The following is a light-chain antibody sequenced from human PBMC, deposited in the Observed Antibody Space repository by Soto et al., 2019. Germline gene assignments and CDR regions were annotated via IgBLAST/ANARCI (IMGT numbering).Light chain of an antibody. CDR2: EVS. J-gene: IGLJ2*01. Sequence: QSALTQPPSASGSPGQSVTISCTGTSSYVGGYNYVSWYQQHPGKAPKLMIYEVSKRPSGVPDRFSGSKSGNKASLTVSGLQAEDEADYYCSSYGGSNNLVFGGGTKLTVL. CDR3: SSYGGSNNLV. V-gene: IGLV2-8*01. CDR1: SSYVGGYNY.